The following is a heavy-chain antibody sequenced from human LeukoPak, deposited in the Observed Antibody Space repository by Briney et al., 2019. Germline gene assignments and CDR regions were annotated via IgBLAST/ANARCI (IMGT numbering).Heavy chain of an antibody. V-gene: IGHV4-39*01. J-gene: IGHJ3*02. CDR2: IYYSGST. CDR3: ARNMTAISRLDVFDI. D-gene: IGHD2-21*02. CDR1: GGSMSSSGQY. Sequence: SGTLSLICTVSGGSMSSSGQYWGWIRQSPVKGLEWIGSIYYSGSTYYNPSLKSRVTISVDTSKNQFSLELTSVTAADTAIYYCARNMTAISRLDVFDIWGPGTMVTVS.